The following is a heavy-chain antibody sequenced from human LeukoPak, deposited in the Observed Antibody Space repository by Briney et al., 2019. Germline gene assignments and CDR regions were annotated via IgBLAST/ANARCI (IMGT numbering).Heavy chain of an antibody. V-gene: IGHV3-33*01. CDR3: ARPFGVVISDAFDI. CDR1: GFTFSSYG. Sequence: GGSLRLSCAASGFTFSSYGMHWVRQAPGQGREWVAVIWYDGSNKSYADSVKGRFTISRDNSTNTLYLQMNSLRAEDTAVYYSARPFGVVISDAFDIWGQGTMVTVSS. J-gene: IGHJ3*02. D-gene: IGHD3-3*01. CDR2: IWYDGSNK.